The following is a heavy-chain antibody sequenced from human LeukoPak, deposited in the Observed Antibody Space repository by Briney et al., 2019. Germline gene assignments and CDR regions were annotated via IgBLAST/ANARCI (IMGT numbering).Heavy chain of an antibody. J-gene: IGHJ4*02. CDR2: IIPIFGTA. CDR1: GGTFSSYA. Sequence: SVKVSCKASGGTFSSYAISWVRQARGQGLEWMGGIIPIFGTANYAQKFQGRDTITTDESTSTAYMELSSLRSEDTAVYYCARDDSSGYIPRVWGQGTLVTVSS. CDR3: ARDDSSGYIPRV. V-gene: IGHV1-69*05. D-gene: IGHD3-22*01.